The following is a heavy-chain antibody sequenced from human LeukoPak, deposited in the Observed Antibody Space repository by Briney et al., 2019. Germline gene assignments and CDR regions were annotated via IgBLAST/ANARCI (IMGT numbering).Heavy chain of an antibody. D-gene: IGHD1-7*01. Sequence: TLSLTCTVSGGSISSYYWSWIRQPPGKALEWLARIDWDDDKYYSTSLKTRLTISKDTSKNQVVLTMTNMDPVDTATYYCARIRGRGGNSYYFDYWGQGTLVTVSS. CDR2: IDWDDDK. CDR3: ARIRGRGGNSYYFDY. V-gene: IGHV2-70*11. J-gene: IGHJ4*02. CDR1: GGSISSYY.